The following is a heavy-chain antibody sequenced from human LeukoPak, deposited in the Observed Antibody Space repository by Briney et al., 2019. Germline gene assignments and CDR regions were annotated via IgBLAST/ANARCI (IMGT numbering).Heavy chain of an antibody. V-gene: IGHV3-23*01. Sequence: GFLRLSCVGSGINLSHYCMGRVPPAPGEGLEWVSGISERGGSTNYADSVKGRFIISRDTSKNTVYLQMNSLRVEDTAVYFCAKRGIVIRAVIIIGFHKEAYYFDYWGQGILVTVSS. CDR1: GINLSHYC. CDR3: AKRGIVIRAVIIIGFHKEAYYFDY. D-gene: IGHD3-10*01. J-gene: IGHJ4*02. CDR2: ISERGGST.